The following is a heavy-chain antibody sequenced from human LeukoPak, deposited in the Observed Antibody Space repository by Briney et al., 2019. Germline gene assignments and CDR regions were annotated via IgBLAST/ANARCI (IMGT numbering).Heavy chain of an antibody. D-gene: IGHD6-13*01. J-gene: IGHJ4*02. CDR3: ARVSLVSKGYFDY. CDR2: ISSSSSTI. CDR1: GFTFSSYS. Sequence: PGGSLRLSCAASGFTFSSYSMNWVRQAPGKGLEWVSYISSSSSTIYYADSVKGRFTISRDNAKSSLYLQMNSLRAEDTAVYYCARVSLVSKGYFDYWGQGTLVTVSS. V-gene: IGHV3-48*01.